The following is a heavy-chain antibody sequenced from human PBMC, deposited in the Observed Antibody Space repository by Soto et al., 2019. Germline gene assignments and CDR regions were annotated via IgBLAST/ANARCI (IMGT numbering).Heavy chain of an antibody. CDR2: IYYSGST. Sequence: SETLSLTCTVSGGSVSSGSYYWSWIRQPPGKGLEWIGYIYYSGSTNYNPSLKSRVTISVDTSKNQFSLKLSSVTAADTAVYYCASQRRGHYYYYYYGMDVWGQGATVTVSS. CDR1: GGSVSSGSYY. CDR3: ASQRRGHYYYYYYGMDV. J-gene: IGHJ6*02. D-gene: IGHD3-10*01. V-gene: IGHV4-61*01.